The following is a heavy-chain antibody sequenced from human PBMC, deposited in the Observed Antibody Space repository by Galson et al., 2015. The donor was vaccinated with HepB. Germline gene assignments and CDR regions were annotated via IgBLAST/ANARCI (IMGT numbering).Heavy chain of an antibody. D-gene: IGHD6-19*01. J-gene: IGHJ3*02. CDR1: GFTFDDYA. Sequence: SLRLSCAASGFTFDDYAMHWVRHAPGKGLEWVSGISWNSGSIGYADSVKGRFTISRDNAKNSLYLQMNSLRAEDTALYYCAKDYSSGWYRSTPWAFDIWGQGTMVTVSS. V-gene: IGHV3-9*01. CDR3: AKDYSSGWYRSTPWAFDI. CDR2: ISWNSGSI.